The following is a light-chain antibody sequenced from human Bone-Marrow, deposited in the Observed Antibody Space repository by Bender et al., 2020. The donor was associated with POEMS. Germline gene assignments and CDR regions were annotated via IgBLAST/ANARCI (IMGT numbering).Light chain of an antibody. J-gene: IGLJ2*01. CDR1: NIGDKS. CDR2: DDS. CDR3: VAWDDTLNGWV. V-gene: IGLV3-21*02. Sequence: SYVLTQPPSVSVAPGQTARLTCGGNNIGDKSVHWYQQKPGQAPVLVVYDDSDRPSGIPERFSGSSSGNTATLTISRVEAGDEADYYCVAWDDTLNGWVFGGGTKLTVL.